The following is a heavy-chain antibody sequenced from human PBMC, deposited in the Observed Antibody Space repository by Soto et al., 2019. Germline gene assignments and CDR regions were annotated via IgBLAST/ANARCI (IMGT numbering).Heavy chain of an antibody. D-gene: IGHD6-13*01. CDR1: GFTFDDYA. Sequence: GGSLRLSCAASGFTFDDYAMHWVRQAPGKGLEWVSGISWNSGSIGYADSVKGRFTISRDNAKNSLYLQMNSLRAEDTALYYCAKDPDPYSSSWYYFDYWGQGTLVTVSS. V-gene: IGHV3-9*01. CDR3: AKDPDPYSSSWYYFDY. CDR2: ISWNSGSI. J-gene: IGHJ4*02.